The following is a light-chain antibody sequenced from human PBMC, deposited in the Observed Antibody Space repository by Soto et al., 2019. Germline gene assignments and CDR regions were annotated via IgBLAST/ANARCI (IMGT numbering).Light chain of an antibody. V-gene: IGKV3-20*01. CDR3: QQYGSSPFT. CDR2: GAS. J-gene: IGKJ5*01. CDR1: QSVSSSY. Sequence: VMTQSPATLSVSPGERATLSCSSSQSVSSSYLAWYQQKPGQAPRLLIYGASSRATGIPDRFSGSGSGTDFTLTISRLEPEYFAVYYCQQYGSSPFTFGQGTRLEIK.